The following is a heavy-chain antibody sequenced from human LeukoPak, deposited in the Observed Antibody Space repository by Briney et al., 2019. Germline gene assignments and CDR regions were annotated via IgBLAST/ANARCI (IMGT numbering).Heavy chain of an antibody. V-gene: IGHV3-21*01. Sequence: GGSLRLSCAASGFTFSTYAMNWVRQAPGRGREWVSSISKSSDYIKYADSVRGRFTISRDNAKNSLYLQMNSLRAEDTAVYYCARHLEKDFWTGIYKDYYYYYMDVWGKGATVTVSS. D-gene: IGHD3/OR15-3a*01. CDR1: GFTFSTYA. J-gene: IGHJ6*03. CDR3: ARHLEKDFWTGIYKDYYYYYMDV. CDR2: ISKSSDYI.